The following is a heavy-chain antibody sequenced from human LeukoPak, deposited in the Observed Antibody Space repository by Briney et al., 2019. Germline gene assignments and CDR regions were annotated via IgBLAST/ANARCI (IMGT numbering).Heavy chain of an antibody. CDR1: DDSISDYY. CDR2: FHNSGTS. D-gene: IGHD2-2*01. V-gene: IGHV4-59*01. CDR3: ARVPCITTTCSPINWFDP. Sequence: SETLSLTCTVSDDSISDYYRGWIRQPPGKGLEWIGYFHNSGTSTYNPSLKSRVTISADTSKNQFSLKLNSLTTADTALYYCARVPCITTTCSPINWFDPWGQGTLVTVSS. J-gene: IGHJ5*02.